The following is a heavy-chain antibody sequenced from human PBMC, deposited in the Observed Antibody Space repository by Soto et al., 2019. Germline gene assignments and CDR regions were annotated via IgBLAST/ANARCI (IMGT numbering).Heavy chain of an antibody. J-gene: IGHJ4*02. CDR3: ASGSRPSRGVFGF. V-gene: IGHV4-34*01. Sequence: SETLSLTCAVYGGSFSGNYWIWIRQPPGKGLEWIAEINHSGSSNYNPSLRGRVTISVDTAKSQFSLWLNSVTAADTAVYYCASGSRPSRGVFGFCGGGSQVIVSS. D-gene: IGHD3-10*01. CDR1: GGSFSGNY. CDR2: INHSGSS.